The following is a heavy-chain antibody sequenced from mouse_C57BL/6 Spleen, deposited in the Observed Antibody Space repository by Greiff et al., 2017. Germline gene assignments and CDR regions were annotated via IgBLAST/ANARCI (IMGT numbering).Heavy chain of an antibody. V-gene: IGHV1-15*01. D-gene: IGHD2-4*01. CDR1: GYTFTDYE. Sequence: QVQLQQSGAELVRPGASVTLSCKASGYTFTDYEMHWVKQTPVHGLEWIGAIDPETGGTAYNQKFKGKAILTADKSSSTAYMELRSLTSEDSAVYYCTRGKNYDRGYYAMDYWGQGASVTVSS. J-gene: IGHJ4*01. CDR2: IDPETGGT. CDR3: TRGKNYDRGYYAMDY.